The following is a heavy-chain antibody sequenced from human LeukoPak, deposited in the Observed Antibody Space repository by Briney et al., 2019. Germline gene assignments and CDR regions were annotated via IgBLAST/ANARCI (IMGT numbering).Heavy chain of an antibody. CDR3: ARRGLRFLEWSPYYFDY. J-gene: IGHJ4*02. CDR1: GGSFSGYY. D-gene: IGHD3-3*01. V-gene: IGHV4-34*01. Sequence: SETLSLTCAVYGGSFSGYYWSWIRQPPGKGLEWIGEINHGGSTNYNPSLKSRVTISVDTSKNQFSLKLSSVTAADTAVYYCARRGLRFLEWSPYYFDYWGQGTLVTVSS. CDR2: INHGGST.